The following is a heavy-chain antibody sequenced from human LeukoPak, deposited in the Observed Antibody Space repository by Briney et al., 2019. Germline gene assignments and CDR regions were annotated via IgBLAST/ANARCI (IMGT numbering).Heavy chain of an antibody. D-gene: IGHD5-24*01. V-gene: IGHV3-48*03. CDR1: GFIFSSYE. CDR3: ARRDDYILFDY. J-gene: IGHJ4*02. CDR2: ISGSGSSI. Sequence: PGGSLRLSCVVSGFIFSSYEMNWVRQAPGKGREWVSYISGSGSSIYHADSVKGRFTIFRDNAKNSLYLQMNSLRVEDTAVYYCARRDDYILFDYWGQGTLVTVFS.